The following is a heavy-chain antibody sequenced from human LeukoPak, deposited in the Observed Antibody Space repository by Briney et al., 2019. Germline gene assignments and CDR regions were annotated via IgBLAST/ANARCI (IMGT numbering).Heavy chain of an antibody. Sequence: PSQTLSLTCTVSGGSISSGDYYWSWIRQPPGKGLEWIGYIYYSGSTYYNPSLKSRVTISVDTSKNQFSLKLSSVTAADTAVYYCARVVGITIFGVVTPNWFDPWGQGTLVTVSS. CDR3: ARVVGITIFGVVTPNWFDP. CDR1: GGSISSGDYY. V-gene: IGHV4-30-4*01. J-gene: IGHJ5*02. D-gene: IGHD3-3*01. CDR2: IYYSGST.